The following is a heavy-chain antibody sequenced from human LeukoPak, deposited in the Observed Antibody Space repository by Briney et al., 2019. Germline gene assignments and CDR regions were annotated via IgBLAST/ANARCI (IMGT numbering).Heavy chain of an antibody. CDR2: ISSSGTTI. CDR1: GFTFSSYE. CDR3: ARKYCSTTSCLFDN. Sequence: GGSLRLSCAASGFTFSSYEMNWVPQDPGKGLQWFSDISSSGTTIYYADSVKGRFTISRDNAKNSLYLQMNSLRAEDTAVYYCARKYCSTTSCLFDNWGQGTLVTVSS. J-gene: IGHJ4*02. V-gene: IGHV3-48*03. D-gene: IGHD2-2*01.